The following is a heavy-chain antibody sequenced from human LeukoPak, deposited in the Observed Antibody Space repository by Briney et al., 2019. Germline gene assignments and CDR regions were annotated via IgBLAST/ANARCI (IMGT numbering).Heavy chain of an antibody. CDR1: GFTFDDYG. V-gene: IGHV3-20*04. CDR3: ARDVSSTWYSFNL. J-gene: IGHJ4*02. CDR2: INWDGGNT. D-gene: IGHD6-13*01. Sequence: GGSLRLSCEDSGFTFDDYGMSWVRQAPGKGLEWGCGINWDGGNTHCAESVSGRFTISRDNAKNSLFLQMSSLRAEDTALYYCARDVSSTWYSFNLWGQGTLVTVSS.